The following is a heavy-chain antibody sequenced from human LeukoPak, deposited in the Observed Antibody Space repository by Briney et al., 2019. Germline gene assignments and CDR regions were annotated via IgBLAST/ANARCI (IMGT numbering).Heavy chain of an antibody. CDR2: IITIFGTA. Sequence: SVKVSCKGSGGTFISYAMSWVGQAPGKGGEWMGGIITIFGTANYAQTLQVRFTITPDDSTTTAYMELSSLRSEDTAVYYCASFEYYYDSSGYQEYFQHWGQGTLVTVSS. D-gene: IGHD3-22*01. CDR3: ASFEYYYDSSGYQEYFQH. J-gene: IGHJ1*01. V-gene: IGHV1-69*01. CDR1: GGTFISYA.